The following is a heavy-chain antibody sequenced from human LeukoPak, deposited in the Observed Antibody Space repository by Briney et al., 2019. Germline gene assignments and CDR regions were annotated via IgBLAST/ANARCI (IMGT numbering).Heavy chain of an antibody. CDR1: GGSISSYY. J-gene: IGHJ4*02. CDR3: ARGQKLRYFDWLPPYFDY. Sequence: PSETLSLTCTVSGGSISSYYWSWIRQPPGKGLEWIGYIYYSGSTNYNPSLKSRVTISVDTSKNQFSLKLSSVTAADTAVYYCARGQKLRYFDWLPPYFDYWGQGTLVTVSS. CDR2: IYYSGST. V-gene: IGHV4-59*01. D-gene: IGHD3-9*01.